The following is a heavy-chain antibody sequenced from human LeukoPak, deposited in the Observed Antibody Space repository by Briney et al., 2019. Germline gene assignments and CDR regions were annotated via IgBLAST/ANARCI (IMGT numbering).Heavy chain of an antibody. V-gene: IGHV4-31*11. CDR3: ARDLQQLSGVGYYYYYGMDV. D-gene: IGHD6-13*01. Sequence: PSGTLSLTCAVSGGSISSGGYYWSRIRQHPGKGLEWIGYIYYSGSTYYNPSLKSRVTISVDTSKNQFSLKLSSVTAADTAVYYCARDLQQLSGVGYYYYYGMDVWGQGTTVTVSS. CDR1: GGSISSGGYY. CDR2: IYYSGST. J-gene: IGHJ6*02.